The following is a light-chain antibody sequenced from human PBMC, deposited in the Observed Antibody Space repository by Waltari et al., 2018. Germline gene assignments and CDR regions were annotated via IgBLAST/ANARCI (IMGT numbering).Light chain of an antibody. CDR3: QQGNSFPPT. Sequence: DIQMTQSPASVSASVGDRGTITFRASQGISTSLAWYQQRPGKAPKVLIYSSSSLQSGVPSRFSGSGSGTDFTLTIDGLQPEDFATYYCQQGNSFPPTFGQGTKVEIK. CDR2: SSS. V-gene: IGKV1-12*01. J-gene: IGKJ1*01. CDR1: QGISTS.